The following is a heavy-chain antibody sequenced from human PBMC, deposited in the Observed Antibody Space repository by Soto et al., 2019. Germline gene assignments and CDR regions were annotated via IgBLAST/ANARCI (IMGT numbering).Heavy chain of an antibody. V-gene: IGHV3-30*18. CDR3: AKDRHGQWLASIFQH. CDR2: ISYDGSNK. CDR1: GFTFSSYG. J-gene: IGHJ1*01. Sequence: QVQLVESGGGVVQPGRSLRLSCAASGFTFSSYGMHWVRQAPGKGLEWVAVISYDGSNKYYADSVKGRVTISRDNSKNTLDLQMNSLRAEDTAVYYCAKDRHGQWLASIFQHWGQGTLVTVSS. D-gene: IGHD6-19*01.